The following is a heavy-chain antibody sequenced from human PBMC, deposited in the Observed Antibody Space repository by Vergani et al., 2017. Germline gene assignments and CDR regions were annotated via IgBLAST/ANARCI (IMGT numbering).Heavy chain of an antibody. J-gene: IGHJ4*02. CDR1: GFTFSSYG. Sequence: QVQLVESGGGVVQPGRSLRLSCAASGFTFSSYGMHWVRQAPGKGLEWVAVISYDGSNKYYADSVKGRFTISRDNSKNTLYLQMNSLRAEDTAVYYCAKDMSWGSGWYVYYFDYGGQGTLVTVSS. D-gene: IGHD6-19*01. CDR2: ISYDGSNK. V-gene: IGHV3-30*18. CDR3: AKDMSWGSGWYVYYFDY.